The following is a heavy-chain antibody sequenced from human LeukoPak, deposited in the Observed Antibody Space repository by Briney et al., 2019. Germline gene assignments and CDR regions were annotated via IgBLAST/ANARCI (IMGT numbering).Heavy chain of an antibody. V-gene: IGHV4-38-2*01. Sequence: PSETLSLTCAVANYSISIGYFWGRIRQPAGKGLEWLGSLRHSGASYYNPSLKSRVSISMDTSTNQFFLRLSSVTAADTAVYYCAKALSSYNWFDPWGQGTLVTVSS. CDR3: AKALSSYNWFDP. J-gene: IGHJ5*02. D-gene: IGHD6-6*01. CDR2: LRHSGAS. CDR1: NYSISIGYF.